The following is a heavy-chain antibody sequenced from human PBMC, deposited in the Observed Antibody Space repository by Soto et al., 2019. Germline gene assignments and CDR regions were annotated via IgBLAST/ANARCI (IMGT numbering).Heavy chain of an antibody. D-gene: IGHD5-12*01. CDR2: ISSSSSYI. V-gene: IGHV3-21*01. CDR1: GFTFSSYS. Sequence: GGSLRLSCAASGFTFSSYSMNWVRQAPGKGLEWVSSISSSSSYIYYADSVKGRFTISRDNTKNSLYLQMNSLRAEDTAVYYCARALNVDIVATMAVEAFDIWGQGTMVTVSS. J-gene: IGHJ3*02. CDR3: ARALNVDIVATMAVEAFDI.